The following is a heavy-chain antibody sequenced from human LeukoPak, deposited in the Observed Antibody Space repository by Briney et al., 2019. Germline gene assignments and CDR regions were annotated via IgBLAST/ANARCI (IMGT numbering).Heavy chain of an antibody. CDR1: GGSISSYY. V-gene: IGHV4-59*01. CDR3: ARDHPYYYDSSGLDYWYFDL. CDR2: IYYSGST. Sequence: SKTLSLTCTVSGGSISSYYWSWIRQPPGKGLEWIGYIYYSGSTNYNPSLKSRVTISVDTSKNQFSLKLSSVTAADTAVYYCARDHPYYYDSSGLDYWYFDLWGRGTLVTVSS. J-gene: IGHJ2*01. D-gene: IGHD3-22*01.